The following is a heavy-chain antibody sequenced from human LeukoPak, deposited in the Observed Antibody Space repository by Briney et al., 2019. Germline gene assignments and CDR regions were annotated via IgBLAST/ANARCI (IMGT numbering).Heavy chain of an antibody. V-gene: IGHV3-48*03. J-gene: IGHJ5*01. CDR1: GFTFSSYE. CDR3: ARDPLGISSGWYYGTRNWLDS. Sequence: GGSLRLSCAASGFTFSSYEMNWVRQAPGKGLEWVSYISSSGSTIYYADSVKGRFTISRDNAKSSLHLQMNSLRAEDTALYYCARDPLGISSGWYYGTRNWLDSWGQGILVTVSS. CDR2: ISSSGSTI. D-gene: IGHD6-19*01.